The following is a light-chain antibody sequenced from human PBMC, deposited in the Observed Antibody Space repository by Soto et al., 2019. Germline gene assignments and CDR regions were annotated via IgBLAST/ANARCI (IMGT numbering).Light chain of an antibody. CDR1: QSRGSNF. CDR3: QLYGISPH. Sequence: EIVLTHSPGTPSLSPGEIATLSFNTSQSRGSNFLAWYQHKPGQAPRLFIYASSNRATGIPDRFSGSASGTDFTITINRLEPEDFAVYYCQLYGISPHFRQGTRL. CDR2: ASS. J-gene: IGKJ5*01. V-gene: IGKV3-20*01.